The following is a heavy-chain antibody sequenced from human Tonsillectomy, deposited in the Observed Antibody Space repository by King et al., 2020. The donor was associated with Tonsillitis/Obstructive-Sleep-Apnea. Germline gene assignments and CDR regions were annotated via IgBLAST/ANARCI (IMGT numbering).Heavy chain of an antibody. D-gene: IGHD3-16*02. CDR1: GFSLSTSGVG. Sequence: TLKESGPTLVKPTQTLTLTCTFSGFSLSTSGVGVGWIRQPPGKALEWLALIYWDDDKRYSPSLKGRLTITKDTSKNQVVLTMTNMDPVDTATYYCAHTSTILGELSFDYWGQGTLVTVSS. V-gene: IGHV2-5*02. CDR3: AHTSTILGELSFDY. J-gene: IGHJ4*02. CDR2: IYWDDDK.